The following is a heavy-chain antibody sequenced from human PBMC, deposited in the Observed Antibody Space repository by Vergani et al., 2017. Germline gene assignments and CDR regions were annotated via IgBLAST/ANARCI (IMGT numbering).Heavy chain of an antibody. Sequence: QVQLQESGPGLVKPSETLSLTCTVSGGSISSSSYYWGWIRQPPGKGLEWIGSIYYSGSTYYNPSLKSRVTISVDTSKNQFSLKLSSVTAADTAVYYCAATGYSSSWYGDYYYYMDVWGKGTTVTVSS. CDR3: AATGYSSSWYGDYYYYMDV. J-gene: IGHJ6*03. V-gene: IGHV4-39*01. CDR2: IYYSGST. CDR1: GGSISSSSYY. D-gene: IGHD6-13*01.